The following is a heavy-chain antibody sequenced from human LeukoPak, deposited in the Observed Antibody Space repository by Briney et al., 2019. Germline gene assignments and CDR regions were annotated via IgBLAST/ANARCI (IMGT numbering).Heavy chain of an antibody. Sequence: SEPLSLTCTVSGGSISSYYWSWIRQPPGKGLEWIGYIYYSGSTNYKPSLKSRVTISVDTSKNQFSLKLSSVTAADTAVYYCARGGYYGSGNDFRFDPWGQGTLVTVSS. CDR2: IYYSGST. CDR3: ARGGYYGSGNDFRFDP. V-gene: IGHV4-59*01. D-gene: IGHD3-10*01. CDR1: GGSISSYY. J-gene: IGHJ5*02.